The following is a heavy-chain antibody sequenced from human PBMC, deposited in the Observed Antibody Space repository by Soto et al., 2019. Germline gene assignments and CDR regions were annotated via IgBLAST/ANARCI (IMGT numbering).Heavy chain of an antibody. CDR2: ISGSGGST. D-gene: IGHD6-13*01. CDR1: GFTFSSYA. V-gene: IGHV3-23*01. Sequence: GGSLRLSCAASGFTFSSYAMSWVRQAPGKGLEWVSAISGSGGSTYYADSVKGRFTISRDNSKNTLYLQMNSLRAEDTAVYYCAKHSPPIAERSYYYYGMDVWGQGTTVTVSS. J-gene: IGHJ6*02. CDR3: AKHSPPIAERSYYYYGMDV.